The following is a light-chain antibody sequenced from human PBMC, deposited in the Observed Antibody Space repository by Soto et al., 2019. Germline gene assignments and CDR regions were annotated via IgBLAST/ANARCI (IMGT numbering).Light chain of an antibody. J-gene: IGKJ3*01. CDR3: QQYSNWPFT. Sequence: EIVMTQSPATLSVSPGERATLSCRASQTVSSNLAWYQQKPGQAPRLLIYGASTRATGIPARFSVSGSGTEFTLTISSLQSEDLAVYFCQQYSNWPFTFGPGTKVHI. CDR2: GAS. V-gene: IGKV3-15*01. CDR1: QTVSSN.